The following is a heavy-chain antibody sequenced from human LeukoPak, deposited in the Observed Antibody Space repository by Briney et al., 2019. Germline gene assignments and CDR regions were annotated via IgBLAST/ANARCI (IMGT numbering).Heavy chain of an antibody. V-gene: IGHV3-21*01. D-gene: IGHD4-17*01. CDR3: ARDLDRYGDHEGN. J-gene: IGHJ4*02. CDR1: GGSFSGYY. CDR2: ISSSSSYI. Sequence: ETLSLTCAVYGGSFSGYYWSWIRQAPGKGLEWVSSISSSSSYIYYADSVKGRFTISRDNAKNSLYLQMNSLRAEDTAVYYCARDLDRYGDHEGNWGQGTLVTVSS.